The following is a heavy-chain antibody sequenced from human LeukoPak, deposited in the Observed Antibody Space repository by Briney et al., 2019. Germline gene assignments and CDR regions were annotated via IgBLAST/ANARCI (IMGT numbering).Heavy chain of an antibody. Sequence: ASVKVSCKASGYTFTSYYMHWVRQAPGQGLEWMGIINPSGGSTSYAQKFQGRVTMTRDMSTSTVYMELSSLRSDDTAVYYCARVDRPLAAAADAFDIWGQGTMVTVSS. J-gene: IGHJ3*02. CDR2: INPSGGST. CDR1: GYTFTSYY. D-gene: IGHD6-13*01. CDR3: ARVDRPLAAAADAFDI. V-gene: IGHV1-46*01.